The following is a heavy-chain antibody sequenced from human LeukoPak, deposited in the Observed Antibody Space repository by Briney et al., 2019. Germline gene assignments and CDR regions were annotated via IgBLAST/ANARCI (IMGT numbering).Heavy chain of an antibody. D-gene: IGHD6-19*01. CDR1: GYTFTSYA. J-gene: IGHJ4*02. CDR3: ARGQDSSGWLY. CDR2: MNPNSGNT. V-gene: IGHV1-8*02. Sequence: ASVKVSCKASGYTFTSYAMNWVRQAPGQGLEWMGWMNPNSGNTDYAQKFQGRVTMTRNTSISTAYMELSSLRSEDTAVYYCARGQDSSGWLYWGQGTLVTVSS.